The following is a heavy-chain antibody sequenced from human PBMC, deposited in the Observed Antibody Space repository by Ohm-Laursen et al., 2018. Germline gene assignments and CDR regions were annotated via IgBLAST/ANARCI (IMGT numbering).Heavy chain of an antibody. CDR3: AEDPMLTVAYWYFEH. CDR1: GFTFNSHA. CDR2: ISYSGGTT. D-gene: IGHD1-20*01. J-gene: IGHJ2*01. V-gene: IGHV3-23*01. Sequence: SLRLSCTASGFTFNSHAMIWVRQAPGKGLEWVAGISYSGGTTFYADSVKGRFTISRDNSRNTLYLQMHSLRAEDTAVYYCAEDPMLTVAYWYFEHRGRGTLVTVSS.